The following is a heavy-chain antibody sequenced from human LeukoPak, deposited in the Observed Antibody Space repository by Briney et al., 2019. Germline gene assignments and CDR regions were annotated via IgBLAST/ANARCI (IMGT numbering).Heavy chain of an antibody. V-gene: IGHV1-46*01. CDR3: ARDPRRASGSYYDD. Sequence: ASVKVSCRAFGYTFTSYYIHWVRQAPGQGLEWMGIIKPSGGNTNYAQNFQGRVTMTRDTSTSTVYMELSSLRSEDTAVYYCARDPRRASGSYYDDWGQGTLVTVSS. CDR1: GYTFTSYY. D-gene: IGHD1-26*01. J-gene: IGHJ4*02. CDR2: IKPSGGNT.